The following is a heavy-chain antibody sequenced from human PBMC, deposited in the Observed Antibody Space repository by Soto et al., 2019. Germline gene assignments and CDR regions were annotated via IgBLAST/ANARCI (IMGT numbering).Heavy chain of an antibody. J-gene: IGHJ3*02. D-gene: IGHD3-22*01. CDR1: RFTFSNYP. CDR3: VKYYYDSSGYYGLNAFDI. V-gene: IGHV3-64D*06. CDR2: ISNNGGST. Sequence: PGGSLRLSCLASRFTFSNYPMHWVRQAPGKGLEYVSTISNNGGSTYYADSVKGRSTISRDNSKNTLYLQMSSLRPEDTAVYYCVKYYYDSSGYYGLNAFDIWGQGTMVTVSS.